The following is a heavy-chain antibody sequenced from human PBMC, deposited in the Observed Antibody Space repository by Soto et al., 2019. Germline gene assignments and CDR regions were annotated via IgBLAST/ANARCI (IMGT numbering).Heavy chain of an antibody. CDR1: GGTFSSYA. Sequence: SVKVSCKASGGTFSSYAISWVRQAPGQGLEWMGGIIPIFGTANYAQKFQGRVTITADESTSTAYMELSSLRSEDTAVYYCAGVPAAITVEQRASFSRPWDNWFDPWGQGTLVNVSS. CDR2: IIPIFGTA. CDR3: AGVPAAITVEQRASFSRPWDNWFDP. J-gene: IGHJ5*02. D-gene: IGHD2-2*01. V-gene: IGHV1-69*13.